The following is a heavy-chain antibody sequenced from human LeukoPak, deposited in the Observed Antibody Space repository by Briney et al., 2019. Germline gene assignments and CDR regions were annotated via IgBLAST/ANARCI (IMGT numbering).Heavy chain of an antibody. CDR2: IYHSGST. CDR1: VGSISSRCYW. J-gene: IGHJ4*02. D-gene: IGHD3-22*01. CDR3: ARVYYYDSSGYYGDVRFDY. Sequence: SETLSLTCAVSVGSISSRCYWWSWIRQPPGKGLEWIGYIYHSGSTYSNPSLKSRVTISVDRSKNQFSLKLSSVTAADTAVYYCARVYYYDSSGYYGDVRFDYWGQGTLVTVSS. V-gene: IGHV4-30-2*01.